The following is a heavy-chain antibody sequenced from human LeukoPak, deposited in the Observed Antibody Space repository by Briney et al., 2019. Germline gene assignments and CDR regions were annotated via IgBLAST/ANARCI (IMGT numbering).Heavy chain of an antibody. CDR2: IDSRSSDI. J-gene: IGHJ6*02. Sequence: GGSLRLSCAASGFAFWDYSMNWVRQAPGKGLEWVSTIDSRSSDIHYADSVRGRLTISRDNAKNPLYLQMNSLRAEDTAVYYCVRDWGGYGLDVWGQGTTVTVS. V-gene: IGHV3-21*01. CDR3: VRDWGGYGLDV. CDR1: GFAFWDYS. D-gene: IGHD3-16*01.